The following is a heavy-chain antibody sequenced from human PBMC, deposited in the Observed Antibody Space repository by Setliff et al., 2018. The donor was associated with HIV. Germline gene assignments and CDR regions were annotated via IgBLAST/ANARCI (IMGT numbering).Heavy chain of an antibody. CDR2: FDPESGET. V-gene: IGHV1-24*01. D-gene: IGHD4-17*01. J-gene: IGHJ4*02. CDR1: EDTLTELS. CDR3: ARVPGDYGDNPIDY. Sequence: ASVKVSCKVSEDTLTELSMHWVRQAPGKGLEWMGGFDPESGETIYARKFQGRVTMTEDTSTDTAYMELSSLTSEDTAVYYCARVPGDYGDNPIDYWGQGTLVTVSS.